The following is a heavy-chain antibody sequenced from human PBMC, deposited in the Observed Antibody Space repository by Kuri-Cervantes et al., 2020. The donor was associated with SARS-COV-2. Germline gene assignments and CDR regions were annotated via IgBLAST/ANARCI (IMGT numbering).Heavy chain of an antibody. Sequence: SETLSLTCTVSGGSLSSGDYYWTWVRQPPGKGLEWIGSIYHSGSTHYNPSLKSRVTISVDTSKNQFSLKLSSVTAADTAVYYCARSRGAIFAVIFNYIDYWGQGTLVTVSS. CDR3: ARSRGAIFAVIFNYIDY. V-gene: IGHV4-39*07. D-gene: IGHD3-3*01. J-gene: IGHJ4*02. CDR2: IYHSGST. CDR1: GGSLSSGDYY.